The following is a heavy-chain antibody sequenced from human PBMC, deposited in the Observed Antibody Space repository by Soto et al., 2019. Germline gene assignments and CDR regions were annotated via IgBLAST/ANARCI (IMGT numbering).Heavy chain of an antibody. D-gene: IGHD6-13*01. CDR2: ISGHNGHA. V-gene: IGHV1-18*01. CDR1: GYNFTTYG. J-gene: IGHJ4*02. CDR3: ARDQPYSTAYYYFDQ. Sequence: QVQLVQSGAEVKKPGASVKVSCKTSGYNFTTYGVSWVRQAPGQGLEWMGWISGHNGHANYAQTFQGRVTMTTDTSTTTAYMELWSLRSDNAVVYYCARDQPYSTAYYYFDQWGQGTLAIVTS.